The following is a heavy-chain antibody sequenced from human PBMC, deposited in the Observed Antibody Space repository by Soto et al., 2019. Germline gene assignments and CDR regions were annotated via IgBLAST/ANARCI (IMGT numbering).Heavy chain of an antibody. Sequence: SLRLSCAASGFTFSSYGMHWVRQAPGKGLEWVAVISYDGSNKYYADSVKGRFTISRDNSKNTLYLQMNSLRAEDTAVYYCAKELTYYYDSSGYYTPEYYFDYWGQGTLVTVSS. J-gene: IGHJ4*02. V-gene: IGHV3-30*18. CDR2: ISYDGSNK. CDR3: AKELTYYYDSSGYYTPEYYFDY. CDR1: GFTFSSYG. D-gene: IGHD3-22*01.